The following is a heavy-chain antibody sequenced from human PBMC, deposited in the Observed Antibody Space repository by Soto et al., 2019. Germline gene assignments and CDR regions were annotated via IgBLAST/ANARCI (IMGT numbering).Heavy chain of an antibody. V-gene: IGHV4-31*03. D-gene: IGHD6-6*01. CDR2: IYSNGDT. CDR3: ARRGGSSSGYYYYAMDV. CDR1: SDSMNSGGYY. Sequence: QVQLQESGPGLVKPSQTLSLTCSVSSDSMNSGGYYWSWIRQHPGKGLEWIGYIYSNGDTYYNPSIKSRVTISVDTSKKQFSLNLTSVTAADTAVYYCARRGGSSSGYYYYAMDVWGQGTTVTVSS. J-gene: IGHJ6*02.